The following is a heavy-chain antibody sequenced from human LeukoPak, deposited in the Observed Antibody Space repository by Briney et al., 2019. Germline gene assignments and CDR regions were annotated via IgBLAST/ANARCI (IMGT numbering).Heavy chain of an antibody. CDR3: ARDPRVITLFENYMDV. J-gene: IGHJ6*03. V-gene: IGHV3-7*01. Sequence: GGSLRLSCAASGFTFSVYWMNWVRQAPGKGPEWVANIKHDGSEKYYVDSVKGRFTISRDNAKNSLYLQMNTLRGDDTAIYYCARDPRVITLFENYMDVWGKGTTVTVSS. CDR1: GFTFSVYW. D-gene: IGHD3-10*01. CDR2: IKHDGSEK.